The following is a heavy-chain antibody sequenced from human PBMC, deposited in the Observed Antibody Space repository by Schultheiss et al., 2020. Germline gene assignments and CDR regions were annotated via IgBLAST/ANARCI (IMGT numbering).Heavy chain of an antibody. J-gene: IGHJ4*02. CDR1: GGSISSYY. CDR3: ARDGDKPFDY. V-gene: IGHV4-59*12. Sequence: SETLSLTCTVSGGSISSYYWSWIRQPPGKGLEWIGYIYYSGSTNYNPSLKSRVTISVDTSKNQFSLKLSSVTAADTAVYYCARDGDKPFDYWGQGTLVTVSS. D-gene: IGHD7-27*01. CDR2: IYYSGST.